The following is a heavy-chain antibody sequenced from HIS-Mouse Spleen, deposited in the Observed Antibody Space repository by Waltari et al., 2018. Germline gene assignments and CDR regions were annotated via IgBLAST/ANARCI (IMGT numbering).Heavy chain of an antibody. Sequence: QVQLVQSGAEVKKPGASVKVSCKASGYTFTGYYMHWVRQAPGQGLAWMGWINPNSGGTNYAQKLQGRVTMTRETSISTAYMELSRLRSDDTAVYYCARDPSVYWYFDLWGRGTLVTVSS. J-gene: IGHJ2*01. V-gene: IGHV1-2*02. CDR1: GYTFTGYY. CDR2: INPNSGGT. CDR3: ARDPSVYWYFDL.